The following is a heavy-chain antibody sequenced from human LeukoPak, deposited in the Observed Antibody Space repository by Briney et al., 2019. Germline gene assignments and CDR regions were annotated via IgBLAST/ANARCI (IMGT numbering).Heavy chain of an antibody. CDR2: IYYSGST. CDR1: GGSITRYY. D-gene: IGHD3-3*01. J-gene: IGHJ6*03. Sequence: PPESPCHTPTQPGGSITRYYWSWIRPPPRRRLGWSGHIYYSGSTNYNPSLKSRVTISVDTSTNQFSLKLSSVTAADTDVYYCARTYYDFWSGHYYYYYHMDVGGKGTTVTVPS. CDR3: ARTYYDFWSGHYYYYYHMDV. V-gene: IGHV4-59*01.